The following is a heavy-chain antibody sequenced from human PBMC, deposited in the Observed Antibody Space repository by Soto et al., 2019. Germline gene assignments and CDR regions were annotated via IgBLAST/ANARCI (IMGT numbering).Heavy chain of an antibody. J-gene: IGHJ6*03. CDR1: GFTFSSYG. V-gene: IGHV3-33*01. CDR2: IWYDGSNK. D-gene: IGHD3-9*01. CDR3: ARELRYFDWLLYGGYYYYYMDV. Sequence: GGSLRLSCAASGFTFSSYGMHWVRQAPGKGLEWVAVIWYDGSNKYYADSVKGRFTISRDNSKNTLYLQMNSLRAEDTAVYYCARELRYFDWLLYGGYYYYYMDVWGKGTTVTVSS.